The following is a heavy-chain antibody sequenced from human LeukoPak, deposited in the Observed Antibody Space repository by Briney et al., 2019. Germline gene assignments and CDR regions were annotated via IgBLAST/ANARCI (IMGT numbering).Heavy chain of an antibody. CDR3: ARGTYGSGSYYKDLLFDY. CDR1: GGSISSYY. Sequence: SETLSLTCTVSGGSISSYYWSWIRQPAGKGLEWVGRIYTSGSTNYNPSLKSRVTMSVDTSKNQFSLKLSSVTAADTAVYYCARGTYGSGSYYKDLLFDYWGQGTLVTVSS. V-gene: IGHV4-4*07. D-gene: IGHD3-10*01. J-gene: IGHJ4*02. CDR2: IYTSGST.